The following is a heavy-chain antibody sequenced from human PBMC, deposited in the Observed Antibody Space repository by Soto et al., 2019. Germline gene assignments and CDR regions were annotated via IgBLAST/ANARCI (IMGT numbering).Heavy chain of an antibody. Sequence: QVQLVQSGAEVKRPGASVKVSCRAYGYTFIDFDINWGRQAPGQGLEWMGWMNPNTANTAYAQKFQGRLTLTRDTSTSAAYMDLSSLTSDGTAVYYCARGFSSYSVFWAQGTLVTVSS. CDR3: ARGFSSYSVF. CDR2: MNPNTANT. D-gene: IGHD6-13*01. J-gene: IGHJ4*02. V-gene: IGHV1-8*01. CDR1: GYTFIDFD.